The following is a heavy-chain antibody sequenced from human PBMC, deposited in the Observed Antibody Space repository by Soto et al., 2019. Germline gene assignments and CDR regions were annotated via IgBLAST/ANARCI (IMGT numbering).Heavy chain of an antibody. CDR3: ARGGISGGSCLYLDY. CDR1: GGSFSGYY. V-gene: IGHV4-34*01. D-gene: IGHD2-15*01. CDR2: INHSGST. Sequence: KPSETLSLTCAVYGGSFSGYYWSWIRQPPGKGLEWIGEINHSGSTNYNPSLKSRVTISVDTSKNQFSLKLSSVTAADTAVYYCARGGISGGSCLYLDYWGQGTLVTVSS. J-gene: IGHJ4*02.